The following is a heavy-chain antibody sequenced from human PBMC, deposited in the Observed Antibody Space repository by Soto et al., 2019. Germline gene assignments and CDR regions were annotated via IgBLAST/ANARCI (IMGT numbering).Heavy chain of an antibody. J-gene: IGHJ4*02. V-gene: IGHV1-18*01. D-gene: IGHD6-13*01. CDR3: ARTSAAAGIITHLDY. Sequence: GASVKVSCKASGYTFTSYGISWVRQAPGQGLEWMGWISAYNGNTNYAQKLQGRVTMTTDTSTSTAYMELRSLRSDDTAVYYCARTSAAAGIITHLDYWGQGTLVTVSS. CDR1: GYTFTSYG. CDR2: ISAYNGNT.